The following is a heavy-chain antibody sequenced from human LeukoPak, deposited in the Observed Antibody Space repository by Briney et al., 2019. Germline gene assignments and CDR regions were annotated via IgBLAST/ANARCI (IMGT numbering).Heavy chain of an antibody. Sequence: GGTLRLSCAASGFTFSNAWMSWVRQAPGKGQEWVGRITIKTDGGTTDYAAPVKGRFTISRDDSKNTLYLQMNSLKTEDTAVYYCTTDLYYYDSSGYYYPIDYWGQGTLVTVSS. J-gene: IGHJ4*02. D-gene: IGHD3-22*01. CDR1: GFTFSNAW. V-gene: IGHV3-15*01. CDR3: TTDLYYYDSSGYYYPIDY. CDR2: ITIKTDGGTT.